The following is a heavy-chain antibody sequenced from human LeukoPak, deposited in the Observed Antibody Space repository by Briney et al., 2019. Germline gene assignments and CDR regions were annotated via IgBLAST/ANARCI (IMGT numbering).Heavy chain of an antibody. CDR2: ISWNSGSI. J-gene: IGHJ4*02. D-gene: IGHD3-9*01. Sequence: GGSLRLSCAASGFTFDDYAMHWVRQAPGKGLEWVSGISWNSGSIGYADSVKGRFTISRDNAKNSLYLQMNSLRAEDTALYYCAKALRYFDWSDAGFDYWGQGTLVTVSS. V-gene: IGHV3-9*01. CDR1: GFTFDDYA. CDR3: AKALRYFDWSDAGFDY.